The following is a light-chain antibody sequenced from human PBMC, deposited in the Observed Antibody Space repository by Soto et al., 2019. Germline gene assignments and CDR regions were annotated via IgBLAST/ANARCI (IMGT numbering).Light chain of an antibody. Sequence: EIVMTQSPATLYVSPGERATLSCRASQSISTNLAWYQQKAGQAPRLLIYGASTRATGIPGRFSGCGSGTDFTLTISSLQSEDSAVYYCQQYGNWPYTFGQGTKLEIK. V-gene: IGKV3-15*01. J-gene: IGKJ2*01. CDR3: QQYGNWPYT. CDR2: GAS. CDR1: QSISTN.